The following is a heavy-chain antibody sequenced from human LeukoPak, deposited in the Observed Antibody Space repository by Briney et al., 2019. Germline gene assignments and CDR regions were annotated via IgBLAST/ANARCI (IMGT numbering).Heavy chain of an antibody. D-gene: IGHD5-18*01. Sequence: PSETLSLTCTVSGGSISSGSYYWGWIRQPPGKGLEWIGSIYYSGSTYYNPSLKSRVTISVDTSKNQFSLKLSSVTAADTAVYYCARVDAAMVPVHHYYMDVWGKGTTVTVSS. V-gene: IGHV4-39*07. J-gene: IGHJ6*03. CDR2: IYYSGST. CDR1: GGSISSGSYY. CDR3: ARVDAAMVPVHHYYMDV.